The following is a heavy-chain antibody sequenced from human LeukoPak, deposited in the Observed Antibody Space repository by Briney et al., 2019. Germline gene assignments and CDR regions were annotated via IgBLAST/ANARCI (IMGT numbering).Heavy chain of an antibody. D-gene: IGHD2-21*01. V-gene: IGHV3-23*01. Sequence: GGSLRLSCAASGFTFSLSAMTWVRQPPGKGLEWAATVSNSGAAKYYADSVKGRFSISRDNANNTVSLEMRNLRTDDTAIYYCAKEAFRPALLDFWGQGSLVTVSS. CDR3: AKEAFRPALLDF. J-gene: IGHJ4*02. CDR1: GFTFSLSA. CDR2: VSNSGAAK.